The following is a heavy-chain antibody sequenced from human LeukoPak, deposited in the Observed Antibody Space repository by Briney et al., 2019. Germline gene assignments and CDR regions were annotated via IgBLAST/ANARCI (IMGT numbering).Heavy chain of an antibody. D-gene: IGHD2-21*02. CDR1: GSRFTSSW. V-gene: IGHV5-51*01. CDR3: AKRGDPGDAFDI. J-gene: IGHJ3*02. CDR2: IYPGDADT. Sequence: GSSLKFSSKGSGSRFTSSWIGWVRQMPGKGLEWMGIIYPGDADTRYSPSFQGQVTISADKSISTAYLQWSSLKASDTAMYYCAKRGDPGDAFDIWGQGTMVTVSS.